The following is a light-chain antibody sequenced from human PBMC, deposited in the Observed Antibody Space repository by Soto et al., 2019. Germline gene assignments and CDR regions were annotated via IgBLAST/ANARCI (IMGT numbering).Light chain of an antibody. V-gene: IGKV1-9*01. Sequence: IQLTQSPSSLSASVGDRVTITCRASQDIAIYLAWYQQKPGEAPKLLIYAASTLYGGVPSRFSGSGSGTHFTLTISSLQPEDFATYYCQQANTFPLTFGQGTRLEIK. J-gene: IGKJ5*01. CDR1: QDIAIY. CDR2: AAS. CDR3: QQANTFPLT.